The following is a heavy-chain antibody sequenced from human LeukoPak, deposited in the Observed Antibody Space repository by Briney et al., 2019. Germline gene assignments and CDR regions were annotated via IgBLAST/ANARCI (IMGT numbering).Heavy chain of an antibody. CDR1: GFTFSSYA. CDR3: AKSQTYDFSSGSDYYFDY. V-gene: IGHV3-23*01. Sequence: PGGSLRLSCAASGFTFSSYAMSWVRQAPGKGLEWVSAISESGGRTSYADSVKGRFTISRDNSKSTLFLQMNSLRAEDTAVYYCAKSQTYDFSSGSDYYFDYWGQGPLVTVSS. D-gene: IGHD3-3*01. J-gene: IGHJ4*02. CDR2: ISESGGRT.